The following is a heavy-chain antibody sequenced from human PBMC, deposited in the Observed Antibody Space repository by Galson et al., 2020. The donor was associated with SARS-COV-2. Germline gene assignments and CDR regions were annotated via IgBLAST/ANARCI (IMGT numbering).Heavy chain of an antibody. V-gene: IGHV1-2*02. CDR1: GYNFIDYD. Sequence: ASVQVSCKASGYNFIDYDMHWVRQAPGQGLEWMGWINSYSGDTAYAQQFQGRVTMTRDTSITTVYMELTRLTSDDTAVYYCARGGSSHFNSDFYYHFWGQGTLVTVFS. CDR2: INSYSGDT. D-gene: IGHD3-3*01. J-gene: IGHJ4*02. CDR3: ARGGSSHFNSDFYYHF.